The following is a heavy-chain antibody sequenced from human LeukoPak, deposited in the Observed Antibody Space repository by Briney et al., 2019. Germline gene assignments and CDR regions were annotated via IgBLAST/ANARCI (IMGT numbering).Heavy chain of an antibody. Sequence: PGGSLRLSCAASGFTFSSYAMRWVRQAPGKGLEYVSAISSNGGSTYYANSVKGRFTISRDNSKNTLYLQMGSLRAEDMAVYYCARSPYCSSTSCHDAFDIWGQGTMVTVSS. D-gene: IGHD2-2*01. CDR1: GFTFSSYA. V-gene: IGHV3-64*01. CDR2: ISSNGGST. CDR3: ARSPYCSSTSCHDAFDI. J-gene: IGHJ3*02.